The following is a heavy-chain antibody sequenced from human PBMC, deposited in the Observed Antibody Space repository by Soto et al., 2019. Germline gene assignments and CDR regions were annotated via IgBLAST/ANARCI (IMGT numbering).Heavy chain of an antibody. J-gene: IGHJ4*02. CDR3: AGDRGIEARRGVQIFGY. V-gene: IGHV1-18*04. CDR2: ISAYNGNT. CDR1: GYTFTSYG. D-gene: IGHD6-6*01. Sequence: ASVKVSCKASGYTFTSYGISWVRQAPGQGLEWMGWISAYNGNTNYAQKLQGRVTMTTDTSTSTAYMELRSLRSDDTAVYYCAGDRGIEARRGVQIFGYWGQGTLVTVSS.